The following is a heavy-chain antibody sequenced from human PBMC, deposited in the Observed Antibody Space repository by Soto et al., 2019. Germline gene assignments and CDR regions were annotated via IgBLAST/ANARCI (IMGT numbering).Heavy chain of an antibody. CDR3: ASERPDGSRLDP. Sequence: QVQLQESGPGLVKPSQTLSLTCTVSGGSISSGDYYWSWIRHPPGKGLEWIGYIYYSGSTYYNPSLKSRVTISVDTSKNQSSLKLSSVTAADTDVYYCASERPDGSRLDPWGQGTLVTVSS. V-gene: IGHV4-30-4*01. CDR2: IYYSGST. CDR1: GGSISSGDYY. J-gene: IGHJ5*02. D-gene: IGHD6-13*01.